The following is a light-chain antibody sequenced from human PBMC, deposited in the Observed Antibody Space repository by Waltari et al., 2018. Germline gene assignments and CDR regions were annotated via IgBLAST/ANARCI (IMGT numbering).Light chain of an antibody. CDR1: STPVGRYNY. Sequence: QSALTQPPSASGSPGPSVTISFTGTSTPVGRYNYVPWYQQHHAKAPKFLVYGVSKRPSGVPNRFSGSKSGNAASLTVSGLQAEDEADYYCSSYAGSNNWVFGGGTKLTVL. CDR2: GVS. J-gene: IGLJ3*02. V-gene: IGLV2-8*01. CDR3: SSYAGSNNWV.